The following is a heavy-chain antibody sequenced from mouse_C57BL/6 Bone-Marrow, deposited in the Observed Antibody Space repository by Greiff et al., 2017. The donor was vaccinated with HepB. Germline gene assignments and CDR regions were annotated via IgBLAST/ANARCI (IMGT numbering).Heavy chain of an antibody. J-gene: IGHJ2*01. V-gene: IGHV1-15*01. CDR1: GYTFPDYE. Sequence: VQLQQSGAELVRPGASVPLSCKASGYTFPDYEMHWVKQTPVHGLEWIGAIDPETGGTAYNQKFKGKAILTADKSSSTAYMELRSLTSEDSAVYYCTRWGPYWGQGTTLTVSS. CDR3: TRWGPY. CDR2: IDPETGGT.